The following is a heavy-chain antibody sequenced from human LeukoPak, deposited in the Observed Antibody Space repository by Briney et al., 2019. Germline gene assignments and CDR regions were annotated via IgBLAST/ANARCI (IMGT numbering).Heavy chain of an antibody. V-gene: IGHV3-23*01. D-gene: IGHD3-10*01. J-gene: IGHJ4*02. CDR2: ISGSGGST. CDR1: GFTFSSYG. CDR3: AKTVGKSRTPNFDY. Sequence: GGSLRLSCAASGFTFSSYGMSWVRQAPGKGLEWVSAISGSGGSTYYADSVKGRFTISRDNSKNTLYLQMNSLRAEDTAVYYCAKTVGKSRTPNFDYWGQGTLVAVSS.